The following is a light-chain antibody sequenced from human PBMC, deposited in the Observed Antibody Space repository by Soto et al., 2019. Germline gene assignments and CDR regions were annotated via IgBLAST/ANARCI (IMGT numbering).Light chain of an antibody. CDR2: DAS. CDR3: QLRGNFPLP. J-gene: IGKJ1*01. CDR1: QSVNSY. V-gene: IGKV3-11*01. Sequence: EIVLTQSPATLPLSPGERATLSCRASQSVNSYLAWYRQKPGQSPRLLIYDASNRATGIPASFSGSGPGTRFSLTIRSLEPEDFAVYYCQLRGNFPLPFRQGTKAEIK.